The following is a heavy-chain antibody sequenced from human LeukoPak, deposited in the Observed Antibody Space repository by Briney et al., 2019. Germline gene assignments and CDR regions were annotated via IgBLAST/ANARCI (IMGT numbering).Heavy chain of an antibody. CDR1: GFTFSSYA. J-gene: IGHJ6*02. V-gene: IGHV3-30-3*01. Sequence: PGGSLRHSCAASGFTFSSYAMHWVRQAPGKGLEWVAVISYDGSNKYYADSVKGRFTISRDNSKNTLYLQMNSLRAEDTAVYYCARAGYSSSWYLYYYYGMDVWGQGTTVTVSS. D-gene: IGHD6-13*01. CDR3: ARAGYSSSWYLYYYYGMDV. CDR2: ISYDGSNK.